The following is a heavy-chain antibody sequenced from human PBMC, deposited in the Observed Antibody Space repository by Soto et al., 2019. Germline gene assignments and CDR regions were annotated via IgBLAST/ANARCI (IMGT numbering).Heavy chain of an antibody. V-gene: IGHV1-3*01. Sequence: ASVKVSCKASGYTFTSYAMHWVRQAPGQRLEWMGWINAGNGNTKYSQKFQGRVTITRDTSASTAYMELSSLRSEDTAVYYCARPAGYSSGWYNLFDPWGQGTLVTVSS. CDR2: INAGNGNT. D-gene: IGHD6-19*01. J-gene: IGHJ5*02. CDR3: ARPAGYSSGWYNLFDP. CDR1: GYTFTSYA.